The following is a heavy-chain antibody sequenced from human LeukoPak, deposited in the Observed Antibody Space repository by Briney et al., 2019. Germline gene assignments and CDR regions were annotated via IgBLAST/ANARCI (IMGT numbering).Heavy chain of an antibody. CDR2: INHSGST. J-gene: IGHJ4*02. CDR3: ARVSEQQPINYFDY. CDR1: GGSFSGYY. Sequence: PSETLPLTCAAYGGSFSGYYWSWIRQPPGKGLEWIGEINHSGSTNYNPSLKSRVTISVDTSKNQFSLKLSSVTAADTAVYYCARVSEQQPINYFDYWGQGTLVTVSS. D-gene: IGHD6-13*01. V-gene: IGHV4-34*01.